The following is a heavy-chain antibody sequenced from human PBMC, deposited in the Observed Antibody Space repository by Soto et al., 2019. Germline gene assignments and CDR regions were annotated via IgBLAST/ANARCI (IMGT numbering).Heavy chain of an antibody. CDR1: GYTFTSYG. CDR3: ARGDPYSSPPRGYYYGMDV. Sequence: ASVKVSCKASGYTFTSYGISWVRQAPGQGLEWMGWISAYNGNTNYAQKLQGRVTMTTDTSTSTAYMELRSLRSDDTAVYYCARGDPYSSPPRGYYYGMDVWGQGTTVTVSS. J-gene: IGHJ6*02. D-gene: IGHD6-13*01. CDR2: ISAYNGNT. V-gene: IGHV1-18*04.